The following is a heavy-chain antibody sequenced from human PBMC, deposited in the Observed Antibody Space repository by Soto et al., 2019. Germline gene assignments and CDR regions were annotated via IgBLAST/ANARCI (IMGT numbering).Heavy chain of an antibody. D-gene: IGHD6-25*01. J-gene: IGHJ5*02. CDR1: NGSISRIVYF. CDR3: ARPRGTSGWEGSWFDP. Sequence: SDTLXLTCTVSNGSISRIVYFWAWIRQAPGKGLEWIGRIHHSGTTDYNPSLESRVTMSMDTSKNQFSLKLASVTAADTAMYYCARPRGTSGWEGSWFDPWGRGTLV. CDR2: IHHSGTT. V-gene: IGHV4-39*01.